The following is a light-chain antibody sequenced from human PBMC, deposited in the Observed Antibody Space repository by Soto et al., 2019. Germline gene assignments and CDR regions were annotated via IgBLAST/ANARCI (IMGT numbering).Light chain of an antibody. CDR1: QSVSIL. CDR2: GAT. J-gene: IGKJ1*01. V-gene: IGKV3-15*01. Sequence: EIVMTQSKATLSVSPGERATRSCRASQSVSILLAWYQQKPGQAPRLLIHGATTRATGIPARFSGSGSGTESTLTISSLQPDDFATYYCQLYNSYWGTFGHVGNVDIK. CDR3: QLYNSYWGT.